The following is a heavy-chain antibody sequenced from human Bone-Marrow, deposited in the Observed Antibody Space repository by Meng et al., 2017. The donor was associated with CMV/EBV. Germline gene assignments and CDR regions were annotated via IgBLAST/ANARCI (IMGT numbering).Heavy chain of an antibody. CDR2: IYPGDSDT. CDR3: ARDRLGGSYNRAFDI. CDR1: GYSFTSYW. D-gene: IGHD1-26*01. V-gene: IGHV5-51*01. J-gene: IGHJ3*02. Sequence: GESLKISCKGSGYSFTSYWIGWVRQMPGKGLEWMGIIYPGDSDTRYSPSFQGQVTISADKSISTAYLQWSSLKASDTAMYYCARDRLGGSYNRAFDIWGQGTMVTVSS.